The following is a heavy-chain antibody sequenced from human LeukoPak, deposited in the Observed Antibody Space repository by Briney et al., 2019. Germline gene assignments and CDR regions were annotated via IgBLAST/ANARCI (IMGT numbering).Heavy chain of an antibody. CDR3: ARGYCSSTSCYLYWFDP. D-gene: IGHD2-2*01. J-gene: IGHJ5*02. CDR2: IIPILGIA. CDR1: GGTFSSYT. Sequence: ASVKVSCKASGGTFSSYTISWVRQAPGQGREWMGRIIPILGIANYAQKFQGRVTFTAEKSTSTAYMEPSSLRSEDTAVCYCARGYCSSTSCYLYWFDPWGQGTLVTVSS. V-gene: IGHV1-69*02.